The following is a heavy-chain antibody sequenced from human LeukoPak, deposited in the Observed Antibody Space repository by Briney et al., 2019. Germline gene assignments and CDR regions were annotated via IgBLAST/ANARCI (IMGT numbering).Heavy chain of an antibody. D-gene: IGHD3-22*01. CDR1: GYSFTSYW. V-gene: IGHV5-51*01. CDR2: IYPGDSDT. Sequence: GESLKISCKGSGYSFTSYWIGWVRQMPGKGLEGMGIIYPGDSDTRYSPSFQGQVTIPADKSISTAYLQWSSLKASDTAMYSCARLADSSGYNYKPPGAFDIWGQGTMVTVSS. CDR3: ARLADSSGYNYKPPGAFDI. J-gene: IGHJ3*02.